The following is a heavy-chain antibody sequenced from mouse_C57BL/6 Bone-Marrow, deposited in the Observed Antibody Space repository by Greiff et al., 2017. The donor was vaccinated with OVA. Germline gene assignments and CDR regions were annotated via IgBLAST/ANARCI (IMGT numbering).Heavy chain of an antibody. V-gene: IGHV5-15*01. CDR3: ARQDYGSSYLYAMDY. Sequence: EVQRVESGGGLVQPGGSLKLSCAASGFTFSDYGMAWVRQAPRKGPEWVAFISNLAYSIYYADTVTGRFTISRENAKNTLYLEMSSLRSEDTAMYYCARQDYGSSYLYAMDYWGQGTSVTVSS. D-gene: IGHD1-1*01. CDR2: ISNLAYSI. CDR1: GFTFSDYG. J-gene: IGHJ4*01.